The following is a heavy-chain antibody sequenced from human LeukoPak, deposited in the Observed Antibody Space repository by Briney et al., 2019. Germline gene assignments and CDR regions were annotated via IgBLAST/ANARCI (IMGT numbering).Heavy chain of an antibody. V-gene: IGHV3-48*01. Sequence: GGSLRLSCAASGFTFSSYSMNWVRQAPGKGLEWVSYISSSSSTIYYADSVKGRFTISRDNAKNSLYLQMNSLRAEDTAVYYCASDIVALEFDYWGQGTLVTVSS. J-gene: IGHJ4*02. D-gene: IGHD5-12*01. CDR3: ASDIVALEFDY. CDR2: ISSSSSTI. CDR1: GFTFSSYS.